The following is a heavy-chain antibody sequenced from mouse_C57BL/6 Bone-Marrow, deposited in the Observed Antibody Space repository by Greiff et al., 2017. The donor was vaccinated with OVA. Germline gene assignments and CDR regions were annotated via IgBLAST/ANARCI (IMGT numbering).Heavy chain of an antibody. Sequence: DVMLVESGGGLVKPGGSLKLSCAASGFTFSSYAMSWVRQTPEKRLEWVATISDGGSYTYYPDNVKGRFTISRDNAKNNLYLQMSHLKSEDTAMYYCARDPSTVWAMDYWGQGTSVTVSS. CDR3: ARDPSTVWAMDY. CDR2: ISDGGSYT. D-gene: IGHD1-1*01. CDR1: GFTFSSYA. V-gene: IGHV5-4*01. J-gene: IGHJ4*01.